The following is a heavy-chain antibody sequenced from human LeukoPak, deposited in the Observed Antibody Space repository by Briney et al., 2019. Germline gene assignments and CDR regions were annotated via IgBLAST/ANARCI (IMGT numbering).Heavy chain of an antibody. V-gene: IGHV4-38-2*02. CDR3: ARFGVDRISPPSGASPNDAFDI. J-gene: IGHJ3*02. D-gene: IGHD2-21*02. Sequence: SETLSLTCTVSGYSISSGYYWGWIWQPPGKGLEWIGRIYTSGSTNYNPSLKSRVTMSVDTSKNQFSLKLSSVTAADTAVYYCARFGVDRISPPSGASPNDAFDIWGQGTMVTVSS. CDR2: IYTSGST. CDR1: GYSISSGYY.